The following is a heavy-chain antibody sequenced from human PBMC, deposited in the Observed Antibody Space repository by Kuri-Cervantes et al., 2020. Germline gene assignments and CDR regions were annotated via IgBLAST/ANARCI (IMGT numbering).Heavy chain of an antibody. CDR2: MNPNSGNT. V-gene: IGHV1-8*01. CDR3: ARGDSSSWYANDY. Sequence: ASVKVSCKASGYTFTSYDISWVRQATGQGLEWMGWMNPNSGNTGYAQKFQGRVTMTRNTSISTAYMELSSLRSEDTAVYYCARGDSSSWYANDYWGQGTLVTVSS. D-gene: IGHD6-13*01. J-gene: IGHJ4*02. CDR1: GYTFTSYD.